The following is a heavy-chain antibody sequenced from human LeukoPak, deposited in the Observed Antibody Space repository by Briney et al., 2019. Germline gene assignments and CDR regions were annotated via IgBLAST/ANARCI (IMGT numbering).Heavy chain of an antibody. J-gene: IGHJ3*02. Sequence: SETLSLTCTVSGGSISSYYWSWIRQPAGKGLEWIGRIHTSGSTNYNPSLKSRVTISVDKSKNQFSLKLSSVTAADTAVYYCAREFWIVVADFAFDIWGQRTMGTHSS. CDR1: GGSISSYY. D-gene: IGHD3-22*01. CDR3: AREFWIVVADFAFDI. V-gene: IGHV4-4*07. CDR2: IHTSGST.